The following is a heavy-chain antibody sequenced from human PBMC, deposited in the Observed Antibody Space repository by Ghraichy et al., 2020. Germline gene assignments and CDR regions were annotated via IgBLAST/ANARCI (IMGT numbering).Heavy chain of an antibody. CDR3: ARDLGGGWYFDY. V-gene: IGHV3-7*01. D-gene: IGHD6-19*01. Sequence: GESLNISCAASGFIFSGYWMSWVRQAPGKGPEWVANIKKDGSEKYYVDSVKGRFTISRDNAENSLYLQMNSLRAEDTAVYYCARDLGGGWYFDYWGQGALVTVSS. J-gene: IGHJ4*02. CDR1: GFIFSGYW. CDR2: IKKDGSEK.